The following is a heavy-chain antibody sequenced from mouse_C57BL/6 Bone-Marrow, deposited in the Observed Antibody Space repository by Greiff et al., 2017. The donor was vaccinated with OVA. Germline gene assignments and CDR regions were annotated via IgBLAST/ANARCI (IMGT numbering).Heavy chain of an antibody. J-gene: IGHJ3*01. CDR2: INPSSGYT. Sequence: QVQLQQSGAELARPGASVKMSCKASGYTFTSYTMHWVKQRPGQGLEWIGYINPSSGYTKYNQKFKDKATLTADKSSSSAYMQLSSVTSEASAGYYCESEDGNWFAYWGQGTLVTVSA. V-gene: IGHV1-4*01. D-gene: IGHD2-1*01. CDR3: ESEDGNWFAY. CDR1: GYTFTSYT.